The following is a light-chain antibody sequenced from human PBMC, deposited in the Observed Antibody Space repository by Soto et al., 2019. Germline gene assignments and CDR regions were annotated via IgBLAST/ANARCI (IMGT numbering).Light chain of an antibody. Sequence: EVVLTQSPGTLSLSPGEGATLSCRASQGLSDTNVAWYQQKPGQAPRLLMYDSSRRDPGVPHRFRGGGSGTEFTLPTSRVEPDDFGVYYCQQYDMSPQTFGLGSKGE. CDR2: DSS. CDR3: QQYDMSPQT. CDR1: QGLSDTN. J-gene: IGKJ1*01. V-gene: IGKV3-20*01.